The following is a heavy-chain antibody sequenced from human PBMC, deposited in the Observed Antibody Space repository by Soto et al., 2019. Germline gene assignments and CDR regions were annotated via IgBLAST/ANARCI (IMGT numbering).Heavy chain of an antibody. CDR2: INHSGST. Sequence: ETLSLTCAVYGGSFSGYYWSWIRQPPGKGLEWIGEINHSGSTNYNPSLKSRVTISVDTSKNQFSLKLSSVTAADTAVYYCARGRRIYNWFDPWGQGTLVTVSS. CDR3: ARGRRIYNWFDP. J-gene: IGHJ5*02. V-gene: IGHV4-34*01. D-gene: IGHD3-10*01. CDR1: GGSFSGYY.